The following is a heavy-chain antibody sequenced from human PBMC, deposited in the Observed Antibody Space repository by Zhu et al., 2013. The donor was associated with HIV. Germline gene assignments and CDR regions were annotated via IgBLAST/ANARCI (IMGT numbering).Heavy chain of an antibody. V-gene: IGHV3-7*01. Sequence: EVQLVESGGGLVQPGGSLRLSCAASGFTFSQCWMSWVRQAPGKGLEWVANIKQDGSEKYYVDSVKGRFTISRDNAKDLLYLQMNSLRAEDTAVYYCARQYQGVIDYWGQGNLGHRLL. J-gene: IGHJ4*02. CDR1: GFTFSQCW. CDR3: ARQYQGVIDY. D-gene: IGHD3-10*01. CDR2: IKQDGSEK.